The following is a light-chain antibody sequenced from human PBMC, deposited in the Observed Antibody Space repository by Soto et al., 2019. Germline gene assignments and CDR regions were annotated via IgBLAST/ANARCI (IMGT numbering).Light chain of an antibody. CDR3: QQYNNWPPIT. Sequence: LVMTQSPDTMSVSPEEGDTGCRRVSQSITEKVVWYQQKSGQAPRLLIYGAFNRAAGVPARFSGSGSGTEFTLTIRSLQSEDFAVYYCQQYNNWPPITFGQGTRLDIK. CDR2: GAF. CDR1: QSITEK. V-gene: IGKV3-15*01. J-gene: IGKJ5*01.